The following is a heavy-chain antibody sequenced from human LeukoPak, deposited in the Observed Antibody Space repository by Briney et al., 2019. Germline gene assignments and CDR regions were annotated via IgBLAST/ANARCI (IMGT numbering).Heavy chain of an antibody. D-gene: IGHD2-2*01. J-gene: IGHJ4*02. CDR2: ISGSAGST. CDR3: AKQGAKIVVVPGRGYYFDY. V-gene: IGHV3-23*01. CDR1: GFTFSSYA. Sequence: GGSLRLSCAASGFTFSSYAMSWVRQAPGKGLEWVSVISGSAGSTYYADPVKGRFTVSRDNSKNTLYLQMNSLRAEDTAVYYCAKQGAKIVVVPGRGYYFDYWGQGTLVTVSS.